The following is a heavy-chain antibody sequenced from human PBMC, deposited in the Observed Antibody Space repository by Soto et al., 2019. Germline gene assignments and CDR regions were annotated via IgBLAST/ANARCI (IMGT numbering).Heavy chain of an antibody. J-gene: IGHJ5*02. CDR2: IYYSGST. V-gene: IGHV4-39*01. CDR3: ARQGHSSVYLADHNWFDP. Sequence: QLQLQESGPGLVKPSETLSLTCTVSGGSISSSSYYWGWIRQPPGKGLEWIGSIYYSGSTYYNPSLKSRVTISGDTSKNQYALKLSSVTAADTAVYYCARQGHSSVYLADHNWFDPWGQGTLVTVSS. CDR1: GGSISSSSYY. D-gene: IGHD3-22*01.